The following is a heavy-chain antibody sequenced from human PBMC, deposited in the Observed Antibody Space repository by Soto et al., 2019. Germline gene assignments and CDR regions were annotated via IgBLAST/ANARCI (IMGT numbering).Heavy chain of an antibody. CDR1: GFSFRDYF. CDR2: IGPYGNSI. D-gene: IGHD2-21*01. CDR3: ARDDHTYGVY. J-gene: IGHJ4*02. V-gene: IGHV3-11*01. Sequence: PGESLKISCAASGFSFRDYFMSWLRQAPGKGLEWVSYIGPYGNSIYYADSVKGRFTISRDDATKSLHLHMNSLRTDDTAVYYCARDDHTYGVYWGQGTPVTVYS.